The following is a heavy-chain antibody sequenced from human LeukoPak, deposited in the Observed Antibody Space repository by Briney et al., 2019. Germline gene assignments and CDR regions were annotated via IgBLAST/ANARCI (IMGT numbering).Heavy chain of an antibody. CDR3: AGRGTGTTLAFDY. J-gene: IGHJ4*02. CDR2: IYPGSSET. CDR1: GYIFITHW. V-gene: IGHV5-51*01. D-gene: IGHD1-1*01. Sequence: GESLKISCKGSGYIFITHWIGWVRQLPGKGLEWMGIIYPGSSETTYSPSFQGQVTISVDKSISTAYLQWSSLKASDTAIYYCAGRGTGTTLAFDYWGQGTLVTVSS.